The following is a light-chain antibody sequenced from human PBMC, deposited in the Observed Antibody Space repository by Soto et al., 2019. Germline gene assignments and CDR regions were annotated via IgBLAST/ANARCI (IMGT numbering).Light chain of an antibody. CDR1: QTIGTY. CDR2: AAS. J-gene: IGKJ5*01. V-gene: IGKV1-39*01. CDR3: KQTFSVPIT. Sequence: DIQMTQTPSSLSASVGDRVTIACRASQTIGTYLNWYQQRPGQAPNLLISAASTLRACVPSRFTGSGSGADFTLTIDSLQAEDFATYYCKQTFSVPITFRQGPRLDIK.